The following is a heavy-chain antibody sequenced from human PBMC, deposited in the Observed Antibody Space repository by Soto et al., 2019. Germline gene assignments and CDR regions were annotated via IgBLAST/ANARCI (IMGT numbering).Heavy chain of an antibody. J-gene: IGHJ5*02. CDR1: GASIYNGGYF. V-gene: IGHV4-30-4*01. D-gene: IGHD3-16*02. CDR2: IHNSGSP. CDR3: ARTSKYYDYVWGSYRPFNWFDP. Sequence: PSETLSLTCSVSGASIYNGGYFWSWIRQSPGKGLEWIGHIHNSGSPYNNPSLKSRVTISADTSKNQFSLKLTSVTAADTAVYYCARTSKYYDYVWGSYRPFNWFDPWGQGTLVTVAS.